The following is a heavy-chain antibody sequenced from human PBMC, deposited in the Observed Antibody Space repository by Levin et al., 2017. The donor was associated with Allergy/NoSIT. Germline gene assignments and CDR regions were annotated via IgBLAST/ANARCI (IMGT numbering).Heavy chain of an antibody. D-gene: IGHD2-15*01. CDR1: GGSFSGYY. Sequence: SETLSLTCAVYGGSFSGYYWSWIRQPPGKGLEWIGEINHSGSTNYNPSLKSRVTISVDTSKNQFSLKLSSVTAADTAVYYCARGNIVVVVAATQKSYPVNFDYWGQGTLVTVSS. CDR3: ARGNIVVVVAATQKSYPVNFDY. J-gene: IGHJ4*02. CDR2: INHSGST. V-gene: IGHV4-34*01.